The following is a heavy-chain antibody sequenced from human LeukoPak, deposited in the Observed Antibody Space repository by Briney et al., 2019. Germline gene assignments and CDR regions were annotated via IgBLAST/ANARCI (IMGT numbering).Heavy chain of an antibody. CDR2: INHSGST. CDR1: GGSFSGYY. D-gene: IGHD3-10*01. J-gene: IGHJ4*02. Sequence: SETLSLTCAVYGGSFSGYYWSWIRQPPGKGLEWIGEINHSGSTNYNPSLKSRVTISVDTSKNQFSLKLSSVTAADTAVYYCARGREYYGSGSYRYFDYWDQGTLVTVSS. V-gene: IGHV4-34*01. CDR3: ARGREYYGSGSYRYFDY.